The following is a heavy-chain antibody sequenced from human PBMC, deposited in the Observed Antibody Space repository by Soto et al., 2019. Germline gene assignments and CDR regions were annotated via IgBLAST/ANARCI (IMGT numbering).Heavy chain of an antibody. J-gene: IGHJ4*02. CDR3: AKVFSPELGNYFDR. CDR1: GFTFSTYA. V-gene: IGHV3-23*01. D-gene: IGHD1-7*01. CDR2: ISNSFSDGNT. Sequence: EVQLLESGGGLVQPGGSLRLSCAASGFTFSTYAMNWVRQAPGKGLEWVSAISNSFSDGNTHYADSVKGRFTISRDNDKNTVFLEMNSLRAEDTAVYYCAKVFSPELGNYFDRWGQGTLVTVSS.